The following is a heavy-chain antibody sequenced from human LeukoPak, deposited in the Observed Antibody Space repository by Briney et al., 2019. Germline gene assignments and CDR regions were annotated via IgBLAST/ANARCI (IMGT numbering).Heavy chain of an antibody. CDR3: ARPGQWGSSWYGYY. V-gene: IGHV3-66*04. J-gene: IGHJ4*02. D-gene: IGHD6-13*01. CDR1: GFTVSSNY. CDR2: IYSDGST. Sequence: GGSLRLSCAASGFTVSSNYMSWVRQAPGKGLEWVSVIYSDGSTDYADSVMGRFTISRDSSKNTLYLQMNSLRAEDTAVYYCARPGQWGSSWYGYYWGQGTLVTVSS.